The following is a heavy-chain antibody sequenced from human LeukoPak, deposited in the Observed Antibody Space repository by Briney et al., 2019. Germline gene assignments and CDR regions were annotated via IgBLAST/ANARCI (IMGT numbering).Heavy chain of an antibody. V-gene: IGHV3-30*18. CDR1: GFNFRSYG. D-gene: IGHD3-22*01. CDR2: ISYDGTDK. J-gene: IGHJ4*02. CDR3: AKDPQDFYGSNGYRPERY. Sequence: GGSLRLSCAASGFNFRSYGMRWVRQAPGKGLEWVTLISYDGTDKYYAASVRGRFTISRDNSKNTVYLQMNSLRPEDTGVYYCAKDPQDFYGSNGYRPERYWGQGTLVTVSS.